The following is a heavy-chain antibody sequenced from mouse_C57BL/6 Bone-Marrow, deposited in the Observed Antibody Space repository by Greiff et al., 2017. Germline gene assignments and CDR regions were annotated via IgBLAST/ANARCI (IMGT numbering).Heavy chain of an antibody. CDR2: IDPNSGGT. CDR3: ARVWLRRRYYAMDY. Sequence: QVQLKQPGAELVKPGASVKLSCKASGYTFTSYWMHWVKQRPGRGLEWIGRIDPNSGGTKYNEKFKSKATLTVDKPSSTAYMQLSSLTSEDSAVYYCARVWLRRRYYAMDYWGQGTSVTVSS. J-gene: IGHJ4*01. CDR1: GYTFTSYW. V-gene: IGHV1-72*01. D-gene: IGHD2-2*01.